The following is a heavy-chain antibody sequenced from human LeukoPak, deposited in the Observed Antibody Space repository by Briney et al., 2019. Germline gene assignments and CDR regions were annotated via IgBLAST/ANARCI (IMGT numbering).Heavy chain of an antibody. D-gene: IGHD3-22*01. J-gene: IGHJ4*02. CDR1: GFTFSSHS. CDR2: ISSSSSYI. Sequence: GGSLRLSCAVSGFTFSSHSMNWVRQAPGKGLEWVSSISSSSSYIYYADSVKGRFTISRDNAKNSLYLQMNSLRAEDTAVYYCASPYYDSSAIRDIGNWAQGTLVTVSS. V-gene: IGHV3-21*01. CDR3: ASPYYDSSAIRDIGN.